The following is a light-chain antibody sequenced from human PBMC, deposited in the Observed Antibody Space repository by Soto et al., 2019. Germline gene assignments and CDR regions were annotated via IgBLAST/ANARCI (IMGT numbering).Light chain of an antibody. CDR2: AVN. Sequence: QSVLTHPRSVSGSPRRSVTISCTGTSSDVGDYNYVSWYQQHPGKAPKLLIYAVNMRPSGVPDRFSGSKSGNTASLTISGLQAEDEADYSCCSYAGSYTWVFGGGTQLTVL. CDR3: CSYAGSYTWV. CDR1: SSDVGDYNY. V-gene: IGLV2-11*01. J-gene: IGLJ3*02.